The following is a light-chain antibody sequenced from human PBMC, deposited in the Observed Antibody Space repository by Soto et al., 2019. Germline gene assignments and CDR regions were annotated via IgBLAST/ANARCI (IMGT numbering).Light chain of an antibody. V-gene: IGLV2-18*01. CDR2: DVS. CDR1: IDDVTAYYR. Sequence: QSALTQPPSVSGSPGQSVTISCSGTIDDVTAYYRVSWYQQTPGTAPKLMIYDVSNRPSGVPDRFSGSRSGNTASLTISGLQAEDEGDYYCSVYTRTSTYVFGNGTKVTV. CDR3: SVYTRTSTYV. J-gene: IGLJ1*01.